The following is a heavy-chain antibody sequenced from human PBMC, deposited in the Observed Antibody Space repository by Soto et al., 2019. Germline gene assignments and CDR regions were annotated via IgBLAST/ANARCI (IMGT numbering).Heavy chain of an antibody. CDR2: IKSKTDGGTT. V-gene: IGHV3-15*07. Sequence: GGSLRLSCAASGFTFSNAWMNWVRQAPGKGLEWVGRIKSKTDGGTTDYAAPVKGRFTISRDDSKNTLYLQMNSLKTEDTAVYYCTTDVQTQVVPAAIATNDAFDIWGQGTMVTVSS. CDR3: TTDVQTQVVPAAIATNDAFDI. CDR1: GFTFSNAW. D-gene: IGHD2-2*01. J-gene: IGHJ3*02.